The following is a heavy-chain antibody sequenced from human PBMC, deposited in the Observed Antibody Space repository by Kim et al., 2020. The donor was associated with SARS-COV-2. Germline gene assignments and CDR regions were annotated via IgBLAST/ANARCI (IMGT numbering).Heavy chain of an antibody. CDR3: AREMATNTEGAFDI. CDR1: GFTFSSYS. Sequence: GGSLRLSCAASGFTFSSYSMNWVRQAPGKGLEWVSSISSSSSYIYYADSVKGRFTISRDNAKNSLYLQMNSLRAEDTAVYYCAREMATNTEGAFDIWGQGTMVTVSS. V-gene: IGHV3-21*01. CDR2: ISSSSSYI. J-gene: IGHJ3*02. D-gene: IGHD5-12*01.